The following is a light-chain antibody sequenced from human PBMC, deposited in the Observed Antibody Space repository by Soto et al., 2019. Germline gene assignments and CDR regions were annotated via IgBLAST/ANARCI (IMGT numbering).Light chain of an antibody. CDR1: QPISNA. CDR2: GAS. J-gene: IGKJ5*01. CDR3: QQYNNWPGT. V-gene: IGKV3-15*01. Sequence: EILWTPSPCSLCLSPVEGAPLSCRASQPISNALAWYQHKPGQAPRLLIHGASTRATGIPARFSGSGSGTEFTLTISSLQSEDFAVYYCQQYNNWPGTFGQGTRLEIK.